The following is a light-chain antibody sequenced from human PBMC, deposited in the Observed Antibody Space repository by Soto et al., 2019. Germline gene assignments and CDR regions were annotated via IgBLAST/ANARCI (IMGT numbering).Light chain of an antibody. CDR3: QHRDDWPT. CDR2: DTF. Sequence: EIVLTQSPATLSLSPGERATLSCRASQRVSNFLVWYQQKRGQAPRLLIYDTFRSATGIPARFSGSGSGTDFTLTISSLEPEDFAVYFCQHRDDWPTFGQGTKVEIK. J-gene: IGKJ1*01. V-gene: IGKV3-11*01. CDR1: QRVSNF.